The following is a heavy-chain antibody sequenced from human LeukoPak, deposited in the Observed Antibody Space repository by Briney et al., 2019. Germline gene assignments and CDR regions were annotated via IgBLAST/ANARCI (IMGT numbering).Heavy chain of an antibody. CDR2: INTDGSST. CDR3: AKDIYSSSLNGMDV. J-gene: IGHJ6*02. Sequence: GGSLRLSCAASGFTFRNFWMHWVRQAPGKGLVWVSRINTDGSSTNYADSVKGRFTISRDNAKNTLYLQMNSLRAEDTAVYYCAKDIYSSSLNGMDVWGQGTTVTVSS. D-gene: IGHD6-6*01. CDR1: GFTFRNFW. V-gene: IGHV3-74*01.